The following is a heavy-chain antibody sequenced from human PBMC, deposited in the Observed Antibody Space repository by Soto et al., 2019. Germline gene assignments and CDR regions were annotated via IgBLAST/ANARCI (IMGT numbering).Heavy chain of an antibody. Sequence: GGSLRLSCAASGFTFSSYWMHWVRQAPGKGLVWVSRINSDGSSTSYADSVKGRFTIPRDNAKNTLYLQMNSLRAEDTAVYYCARAPRVAAADYGMDVWGQGTTVTVSS. D-gene: IGHD6-13*01. V-gene: IGHV3-74*01. CDR2: INSDGSST. J-gene: IGHJ6*02. CDR3: ARAPRVAAADYGMDV. CDR1: GFTFSSYW.